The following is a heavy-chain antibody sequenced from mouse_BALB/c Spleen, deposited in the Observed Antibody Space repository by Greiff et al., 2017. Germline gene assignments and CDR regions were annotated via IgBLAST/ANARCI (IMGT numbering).Heavy chain of an antibody. Sequence: EVKLVESGGGLVQPGGSLKLSCAASGFTFSSYTMSWVRQTPEKRLEWVAYISNGGGSTYYPDTVKGRFTISRDNAKNTLYLQMSSLKSEDTAMYYCARQYGNYVDYAMDYWGQGTSVTVSS. D-gene: IGHD2-10*02. J-gene: IGHJ4*01. V-gene: IGHV5-12-2*01. CDR3: ARQYGNYVDYAMDY. CDR1: GFTFSSYT. CDR2: ISNGGGST.